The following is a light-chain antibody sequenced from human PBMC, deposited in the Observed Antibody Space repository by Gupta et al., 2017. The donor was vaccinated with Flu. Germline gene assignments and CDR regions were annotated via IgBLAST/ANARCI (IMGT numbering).Light chain of an antibody. CDR2: DAS. CDR3: QQRTSWPMYT. CDR1: QSVSTS. Sequence: ERVLTQSPATLSLSPGERATPSCRASQSVSTSLAWYQQKPGQAPRLLIYDASNRPAGIPARFSASGSGTDFTLTISSGEPEDFAVYYCQQRTSWPMYTFGQGTKLEMK. J-gene: IGKJ2*01. V-gene: IGKV3-11*01.